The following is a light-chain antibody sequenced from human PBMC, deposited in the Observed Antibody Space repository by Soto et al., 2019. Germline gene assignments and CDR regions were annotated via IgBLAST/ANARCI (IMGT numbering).Light chain of an antibody. V-gene: IGKV3-15*01. CDR3: QQYNNWPPFN. J-gene: IGKJ5*01. CDR1: QSVSSN. CDR2: GAS. Sequence: EIVMTQSPATLSVSPGERATLSCRASQSVSSNLAWYQQKPGQAPRRLIYGASTRAPGIPARYSGIGSGKHFTLTISSLQSEDYADYYQQQYNNWPPFNFGQGTRLEIK.